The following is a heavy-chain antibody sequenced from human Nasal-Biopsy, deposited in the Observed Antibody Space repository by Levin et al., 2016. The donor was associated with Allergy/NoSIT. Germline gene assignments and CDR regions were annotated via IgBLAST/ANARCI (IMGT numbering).Heavy chain of an antibody. CDR2: IDGGVDRTT. CDR1: GFTFSTFA. Sequence: GGSLRLSCAASGFTFSTFAMTWVRQVPGKGLEWVSTIDGGVDRTTFYSDSVKGRFTISRDNFKRRLYLQMDSLRVDDTALYFCVRPPLYDPRLDSAFSSWGRGTLVTVSS. D-gene: IGHD3-3*01. CDR3: VRPPLYDPRLDSAFSS. V-gene: IGHV3-23*01. J-gene: IGHJ4*02.